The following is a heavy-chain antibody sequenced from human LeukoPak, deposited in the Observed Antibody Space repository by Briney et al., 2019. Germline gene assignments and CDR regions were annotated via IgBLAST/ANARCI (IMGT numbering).Heavy chain of an antibody. V-gene: IGHV4-59*01. CDR2: IYYSGST. J-gene: IGHJ6*02. Sequence: SETLSLTCTVSGGSISSYYWSWIRQPPGKGLEWIGYIYYSGSTNYNPSLKSRLTISVDTSKNQFSLKLSSVTAADTAVYYCARDPGYSYGYYYSMDVWGQGTTVTVSS. CDR3: ARDPGYSYGYYYSMDV. CDR1: GGSISSYY. D-gene: IGHD5-18*01.